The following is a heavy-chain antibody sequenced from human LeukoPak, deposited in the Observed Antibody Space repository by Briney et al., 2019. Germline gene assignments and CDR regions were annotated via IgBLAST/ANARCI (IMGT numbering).Heavy chain of an antibody. V-gene: IGHV3-53*01. D-gene: IGHD1-26*01. CDR1: GFTVSSIY. J-gene: IGHJ4*02. CDR2: IYSGGGT. Sequence: QSGGSLRLSCAASGFTVSSIYMSWVRQAPGKGLEWVSVIYSGGGTYYADSVKGRFTISRDNSKNTLYLQMNSLRAEDTAVYYCASVMGTTYFNYWGQGTLVTVSS. CDR3: ASVMGTTYFNY.